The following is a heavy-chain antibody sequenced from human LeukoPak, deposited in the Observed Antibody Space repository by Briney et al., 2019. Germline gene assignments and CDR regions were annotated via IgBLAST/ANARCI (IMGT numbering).Heavy chain of an antibody. Sequence: GGSLRLSCAASGFTFSSYSMNWVRQAPGKGLEWVSYISSSSTTIYYADSVKGRFTISRDNAKNSLYLQMNSLRAEDTAVHYCARVLHKRNYDSSVYYGYWGQGTLVTVSS. D-gene: IGHD3-22*01. CDR3: ARVLHKRNYDSSVYYGY. J-gene: IGHJ4*02. V-gene: IGHV3-48*01. CDR2: ISSSSTTI. CDR1: GFTFSSYS.